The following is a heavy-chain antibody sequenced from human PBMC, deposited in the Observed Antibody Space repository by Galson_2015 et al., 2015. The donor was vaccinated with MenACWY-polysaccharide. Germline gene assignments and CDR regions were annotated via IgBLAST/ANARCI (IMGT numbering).Heavy chain of an antibody. D-gene: IGHD6-19*01. CDR2: ISGSGGST. Sequence: SLRLSCAASGFTLSSYAMSWVRQAPGKGLEWVSAISGSGGSTYYADSVKGRFTISRDNSKNTLYLQMNSLRAEDTAVYYCAKTYSSGWYEFDYWGQGTLVTVSS. J-gene: IGHJ4*02. V-gene: IGHV3-23*01. CDR3: AKTYSSGWYEFDY. CDR1: GFTLSSYA.